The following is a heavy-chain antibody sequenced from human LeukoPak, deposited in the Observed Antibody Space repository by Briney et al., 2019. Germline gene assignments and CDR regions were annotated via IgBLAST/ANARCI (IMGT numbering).Heavy chain of an antibody. J-gene: IGHJ4*02. CDR1: GFTFSNYA. V-gene: IGHV3-23*01. CDR2: FTSSGNT. Sequence: GGPLRLSCTGSGFTFSNYAVAWVRQAPGKGLEWVSSFTSSGNTYYADSVKGRFNVSRDNSKSTLYMQMTSLRAEDTAVYYCAKGDYGDCYWGQGTLVTVSS. D-gene: IGHD4-17*01. CDR3: AKGDYGDCY.